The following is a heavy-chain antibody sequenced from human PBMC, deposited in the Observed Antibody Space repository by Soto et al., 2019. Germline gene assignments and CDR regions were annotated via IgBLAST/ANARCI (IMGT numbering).Heavy chain of an antibody. CDR2: ITGSGGST. J-gene: IGHJ5*01. CDR3: AKGLGSGSYAASDS. D-gene: IGHD1-26*01. CDR1: GLTFRSYA. V-gene: IGHV3-23*01. Sequence: EVQLLESGGGLVQPGGSLRLSCAASGLTFRSYALSWVPQAPGKGLEWVSAITGSGGSTYYADSVKGRFTISRDNSKNTLSLQMNSLRAEDTAVYYCAKGLGSGSYAASDSWGQGTLVTVSS.